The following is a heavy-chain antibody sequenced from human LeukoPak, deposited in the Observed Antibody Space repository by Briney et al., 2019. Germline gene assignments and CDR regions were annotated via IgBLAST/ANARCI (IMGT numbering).Heavy chain of an antibody. D-gene: IGHD4-11*01. CDR1: GFTFSSYW. V-gene: IGHV3-7*01. J-gene: IGHJ5*02. CDR2: IKPDGSEK. Sequence: GGSLRLSCAASGFTFSSYWMHWVRQAPGKGLEWVANIKPDGSEKFHVDSVKGRFTISRDNSKSSLSLQMNSLRAEDTAVYFCAMRRVQHDYDHWGQGTPVVVSS. CDR3: AMRRVQHDYDH.